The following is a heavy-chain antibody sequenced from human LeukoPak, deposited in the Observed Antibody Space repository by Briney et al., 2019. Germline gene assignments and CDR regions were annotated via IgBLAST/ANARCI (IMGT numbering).Heavy chain of an antibody. CDR1: GFTFSSYW. J-gene: IGHJ4*02. V-gene: IGHV3-7*01. D-gene: IGHD5-18*01. CDR2: IKKDGSDK. CDR3: AGDLSGVTGYTYGRGIDY. Sequence: PGGSLRLSCAASGFTFSSYWMSWVRQAPGKGLEWVANIKKDGSDKYYVDSVKGRFTISRDNAKTSLYLQMNSLRAEDTAVYYCAGDLSGVTGYTYGRGIDYWGQGTLVTVSS.